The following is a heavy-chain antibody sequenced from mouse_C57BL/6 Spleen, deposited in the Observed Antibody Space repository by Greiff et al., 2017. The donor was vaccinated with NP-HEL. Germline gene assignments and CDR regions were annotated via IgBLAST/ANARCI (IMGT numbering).Heavy chain of an antibody. CDR3: ARRDYGSRGRTYAMAY. Sequence: VQLQQPGAELVKPGASVKLSCKASGYTFTSYWMHWVKQRPGQGLEWIGMIHPNSGSTNYNEKFKSKATLTVDKSSGTAYMQLSSLTSEDSAVYYCARRDYGSRGRTYAMAYWVQGTSVTVSS. CDR2: IHPNSGST. CDR1: GYTFTSYW. D-gene: IGHD1-1*01. V-gene: IGHV1-64*01. J-gene: IGHJ4*01.